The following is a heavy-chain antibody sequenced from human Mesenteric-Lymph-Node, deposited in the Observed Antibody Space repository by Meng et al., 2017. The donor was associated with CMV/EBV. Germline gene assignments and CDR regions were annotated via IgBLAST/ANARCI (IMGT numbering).Heavy chain of an antibody. CDR1: GFTISSYA. D-gene: IGHD2-2*01. Sequence: GESLKISCAAAGFTISSYAMSWVRQAPGKGLEWVSTLAFSSGNTYYADSVKGRFTISSDTSKNTLYMQVTNLRAEDTAIYYCARETDCSSTSCYLSQGYYYGMDVWGQGTTVTVSS. J-gene: IGHJ6*02. CDR3: ARETDCSSTSCYLSQGYYYGMDV. CDR2: LAFSSGNT. V-gene: IGHV3-23*01.